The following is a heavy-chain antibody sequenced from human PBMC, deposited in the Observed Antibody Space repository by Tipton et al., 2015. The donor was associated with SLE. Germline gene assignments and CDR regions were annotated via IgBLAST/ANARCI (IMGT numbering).Heavy chain of an antibody. CDR3: ARGMLTWRGAIVGVDV. J-gene: IGHJ6*02. CDR1: GGSISSNS. CDR2: ISYGGDT. D-gene: IGHD2-8*01. V-gene: IGHV4-59*08. Sequence: TLSLTCSVSGGSISSNSWIWIRQPPGKGLEWIGYISYGGDTNYNPSLKSRVTISVDTAKNQVSLKLTSVTAADTAVYYCARGMLTWRGAIVGVDVWGQGTTVNVSS.